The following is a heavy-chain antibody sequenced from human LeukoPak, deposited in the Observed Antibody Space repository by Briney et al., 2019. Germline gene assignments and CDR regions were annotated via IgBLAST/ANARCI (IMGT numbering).Heavy chain of an antibody. Sequence: SETLSLTCTVSGGSISSSSYYWGWLRQPPGKGLEWIGSIYYSGSTYYNPSLKSRVTISVDTSKNQFSLKVSSVTAADTAVYYCARHQEGEWFGELFDYWGQGTLVTVSS. J-gene: IGHJ4*02. CDR1: GGSISSSSYY. CDR3: ARHQEGEWFGELFDY. CDR2: IYYSGST. V-gene: IGHV4-39*01. D-gene: IGHD3-10*01.